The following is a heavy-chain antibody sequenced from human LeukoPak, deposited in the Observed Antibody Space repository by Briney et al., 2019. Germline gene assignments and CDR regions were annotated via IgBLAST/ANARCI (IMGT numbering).Heavy chain of an antibody. CDR3: AREDYGDYVGYYYGIDV. J-gene: IGHJ6*02. Sequence: GGSLRLSCAASGFTVSSNYMSWVRQAPGKGLEWVSVIYSGGSTYYADSVKGRFTISRDNSKNTLYLQMNSLRAEDTAVYYCAREDYGDYVGYYYGIDVWGQGTTVTVSS. CDR2: IYSGGST. CDR1: GFTVSSNY. V-gene: IGHV3-66*01. D-gene: IGHD4-17*01.